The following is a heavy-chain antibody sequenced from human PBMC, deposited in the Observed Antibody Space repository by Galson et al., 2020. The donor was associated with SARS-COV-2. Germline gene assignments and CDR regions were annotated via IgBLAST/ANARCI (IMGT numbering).Heavy chain of an antibody. Sequence: ASVKVSCKASGYTFTGYYMHWVRQAPGQGLEWMGWINPNSGGTNYAQKFQGRVTMTRDTSISTAYMELSRLRSDDTAVYYCARGTYDILTGYRADDAVDIWGQGTMVTVSS. CDR1: GYTFTGYY. CDR3: ARGTYDILTGYRADDAVDI. D-gene: IGHD3-9*01. J-gene: IGHJ3*02. CDR2: INPNSGGT. V-gene: IGHV1-2*02.